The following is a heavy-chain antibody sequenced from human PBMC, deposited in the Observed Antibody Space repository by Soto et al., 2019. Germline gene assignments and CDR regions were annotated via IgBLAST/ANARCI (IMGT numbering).Heavy chain of an antibody. CDR2: ISVSVGST. CDR3: AKRDVPDSRSNAYFYYH. Sequence: EVQLLESGGGLVQPGGSLTLSCGVSGFPFGPSTMSWVRQAPGKGLEWVSTISVSVGSTYYADSVQGRFTVSSDISDNTLFLQMTSLTAEDTAVYFCAKRDVPDSRSNAYFYYHWGRGVLVTVSS. D-gene: IGHD2-21*02. J-gene: IGHJ5*02. V-gene: IGHV3-23*01. CDR1: GFPFGPST.